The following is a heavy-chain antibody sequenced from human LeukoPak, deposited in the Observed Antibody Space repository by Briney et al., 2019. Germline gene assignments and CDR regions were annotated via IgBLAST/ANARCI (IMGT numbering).Heavy chain of an antibody. J-gene: IGHJ5*02. V-gene: IGHV4-39*01. Sequence: SETLSLTCTVSGGSISSSSYYRGWIRQPPGKGLEWIGSIYYSGSTYYNPSLESRVTISVDTSKNQFSLKLSSVTAADTAVYYCARLPQFDPWGQGTLVTVSS. CDR1: GGSISSSSYY. CDR3: ARLPQFDP. CDR2: IYYSGST.